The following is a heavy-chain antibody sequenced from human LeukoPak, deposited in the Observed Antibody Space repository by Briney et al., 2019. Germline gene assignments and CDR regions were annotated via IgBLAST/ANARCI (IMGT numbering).Heavy chain of an antibody. Sequence: ASVKVSCKASGYTFTSYGISWVRQAPGQGLEWMGWISAYNGNTNYAQKLQGRVTMTTDTSTSTAYMELRSLRSDDTAVYYCARDADYYDSSGYYFHWGQGTLATVSS. CDR1: GYTFTSYG. CDR3: ARDADYYDSSGYYFH. V-gene: IGHV1-18*01. J-gene: IGHJ4*02. D-gene: IGHD3-22*01. CDR2: ISAYNGNT.